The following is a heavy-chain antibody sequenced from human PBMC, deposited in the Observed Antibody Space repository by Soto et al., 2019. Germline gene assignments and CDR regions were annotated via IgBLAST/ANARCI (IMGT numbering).Heavy chain of an antibody. V-gene: IGHV1-2*02. CDR1: DDTFTDYY. D-gene: IGHD3-3*01. J-gene: IGHJ6*02. CDR3: ARDRSTIFGVVITAGYYGMDV. CDR2: INPHSGGT. Sequence: QVHLVQSGAEVKKPGASVKVSCKASDDTFTDYYIHCVRQAPGQGLEWLGWINPHSGGTKYVQEFQGRVTMTRDTSIHTAYMELSRLTSDDTAVYFCARDRSTIFGVVITAGYYGMDVWGQGTAVTVSS.